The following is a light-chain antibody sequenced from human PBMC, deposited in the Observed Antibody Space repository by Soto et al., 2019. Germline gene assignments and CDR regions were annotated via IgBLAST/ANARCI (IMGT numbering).Light chain of an antibody. CDR1: QSVSSSY. J-gene: IGKJ1*01. V-gene: IGKV3-20*01. Sequence: EIVLTQSPGTLSLSPGERATLSCRASQSVSSSYLAWYQQKPGQAPRLLIYGASSRATGIPDRFSGSGSGTDFTLTISRLESEDFAVYYCQQCGNSPWTFGQGTTVEIK. CDR3: QQCGNSPWT. CDR2: GAS.